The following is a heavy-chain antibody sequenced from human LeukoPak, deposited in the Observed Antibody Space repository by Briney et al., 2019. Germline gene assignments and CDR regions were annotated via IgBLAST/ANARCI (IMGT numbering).Heavy chain of an antibody. CDR1: VFTLNRFW. CDR2: IKQDGSEK. CDR3: ARDHMDTAMVTYFDY. V-gene: IGHV3-7*01. Sequence: GGSLRLSCAASVFTLNRFWVNWVRHTPGKGLEWVANIKQDGSEKYYVDSVKGRFTISRNNAKNSLYLQMSSLRDEDTAVYYCARDHMDTAMVTYFDYWGQGTLVTVSS. J-gene: IGHJ4*02. D-gene: IGHD5-18*01.